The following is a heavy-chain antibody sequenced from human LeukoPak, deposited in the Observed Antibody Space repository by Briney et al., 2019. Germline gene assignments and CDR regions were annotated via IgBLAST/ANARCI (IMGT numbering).Heavy chain of an antibody. CDR2: ISYDGSNK. Sequence: GGSLRLSCAASGFTFSSYGMHWVRQAPGKGLEWVAVISYDGSNKYYADSVKGRFTISRDNSKNTLYLQMNSLRAEDTAVYYCAKVAGDTNVDHWGQGTLVTVSS. V-gene: IGHV3-30*18. D-gene: IGHD6-19*01. CDR3: AKVAGDTNVDH. CDR1: GFTFSSYG. J-gene: IGHJ4*02.